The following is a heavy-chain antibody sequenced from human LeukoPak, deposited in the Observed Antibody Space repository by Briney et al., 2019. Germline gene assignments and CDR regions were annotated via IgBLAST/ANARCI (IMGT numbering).Heavy chain of an antibody. CDR3: ARDIFPSGWYLNAFDI. J-gene: IGHJ3*02. CDR2: IYTSGST. Sequence: SETLSLTCTVSGGSISSGSYYWSWIRQPAGKGLEWIGRIYTSGSTNYNPSLKSRVTISVDTSKNQFSLKLSSVTAADTAVYYCARDIFPSGWYLNAFDIWGQGTMVTVSS. CDR1: GGSISSGSYY. V-gene: IGHV4-61*02. D-gene: IGHD6-19*01.